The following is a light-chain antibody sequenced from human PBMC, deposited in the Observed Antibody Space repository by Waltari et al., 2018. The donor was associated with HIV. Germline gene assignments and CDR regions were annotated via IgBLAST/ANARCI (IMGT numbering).Light chain of an antibody. CDR2: EAS. Sequence: EIVLTQSPATLSLSPGERATLLCTACPSVRSHLAWYQQKPGQAPRLLIYEASNRATGIPARFSGSGSGTDFTLTISRLEPEDFAVHYCQQRSNWPWTFGQGTKVEIK. V-gene: IGKV3-11*01. CDR3: QQRSNWPWT. CDR1: PSVRSH. J-gene: IGKJ1*01.